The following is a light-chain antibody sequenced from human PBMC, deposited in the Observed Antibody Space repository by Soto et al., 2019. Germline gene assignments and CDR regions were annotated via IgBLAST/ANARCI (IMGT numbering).Light chain of an antibody. CDR3: EAWDGSLNTIL. V-gene: IGLV1-44*01. Sequence: QSVLTQSPSASGTPRQRVTSSCSGSSSKIGNNIVNWYQQLPGTAPKLLIYSNNQRPSGVPDRFSGSKSGASASLAISGLQSEDEADYYCEAWDGSLNTILFGGGTKLTVL. CDR2: SNN. J-gene: IGLJ2*01. CDR1: SSKIGNNI.